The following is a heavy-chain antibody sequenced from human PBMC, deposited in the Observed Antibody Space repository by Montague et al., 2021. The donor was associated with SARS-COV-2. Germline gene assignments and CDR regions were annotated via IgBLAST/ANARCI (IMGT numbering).Heavy chain of an antibody. CDR3: ARENTVTTFGGPYYIDS. V-gene: IGHV4-59*02. CDR1: GSSVRSYY. CDR2: IYDSGST. D-gene: IGHD4-17*01. Sequence: SETLSLTCIVSGSSVRSYYWSWIRQPPGKGLERIGYIYDSGSTNYNPSLKSRATISVDTSKNQFSLKLSSVTAADTAVYYCARENTVTTFGGPYYIDSWGQGTMVTVSA. J-gene: IGHJ4*02.